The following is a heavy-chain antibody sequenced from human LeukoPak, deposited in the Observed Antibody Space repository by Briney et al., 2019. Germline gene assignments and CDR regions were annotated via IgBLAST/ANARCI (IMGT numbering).Heavy chain of an antibody. V-gene: IGHV3-11*03. CDR2: ISSRGGYT. CDR1: GFSFRDNY. Sequence: PGGTLRLSCAVSGFSFRDNYMGWMRRAPGKGLVWVIYISSRGGYTNYTDSVKGRFTISRDNAKNSLYLQMNSLRDEDTAVYYCARTRGTGPGGHFDYWGVGTLVTVSS. CDR3: ARTRGTGPGGHFDY. J-gene: IGHJ4*02. D-gene: IGHD3/OR15-3a*01.